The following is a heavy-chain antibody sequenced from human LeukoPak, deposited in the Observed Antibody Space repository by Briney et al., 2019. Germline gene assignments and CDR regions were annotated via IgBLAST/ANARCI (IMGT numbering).Heavy chain of an antibody. J-gene: IGHJ5*02. CDR1: GGSISSGSYY. V-gene: IGHV4-61*02. CDR2: IYTSGST. D-gene: IGHD6-13*01. Sequence: SQTLSLTCTVSGGSISSGSYYWSWIRQPAGKGLEWIGRIYTSGSTNYNPSLKSRVTISVDTSKNQLSLKLSSVTAADTAVYYCATAAAASWGQGTLVTVSS. CDR3: ATAAAAS.